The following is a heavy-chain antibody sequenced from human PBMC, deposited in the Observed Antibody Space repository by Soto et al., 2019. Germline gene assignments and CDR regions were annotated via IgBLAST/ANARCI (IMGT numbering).Heavy chain of an antibody. D-gene: IGHD4-4*01. CDR2: IIPIFGTA. J-gene: IGHJ4*02. Sequence: AASVKVSCKASGGAFSSYAISWVRQAPGQGLEWMGGIIPIFGTANYAQKFQGRVTITADESTSTAYMELSSLRSEDTAVYYCARGQSVGSHFDYWGQGTLVTVSS. V-gene: IGHV1-69*13. CDR1: GGAFSSYA. CDR3: ARGQSVGSHFDY.